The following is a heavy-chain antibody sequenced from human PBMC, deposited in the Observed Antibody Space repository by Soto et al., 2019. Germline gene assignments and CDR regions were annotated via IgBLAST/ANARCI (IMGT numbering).Heavy chain of an antibody. CDR1: RDTFSSNSVA. J-gene: IGHJ6*02. Sequence: QPNSLTCVGSRDTFSSNSVAWKWVRQSPSRGLERLGRTYYRSRWYSEYAVSVRSRIDINADTSKNQVSLQLNSLTPEVTAVFYCARSKGDSHYYYYGMDVWGQGTTGTVSS. CDR2: TYYRSRWYS. CDR3: ARSKGDSHYYYYGMDV. D-gene: IGHD3-16*01. V-gene: IGHV6-1*01.